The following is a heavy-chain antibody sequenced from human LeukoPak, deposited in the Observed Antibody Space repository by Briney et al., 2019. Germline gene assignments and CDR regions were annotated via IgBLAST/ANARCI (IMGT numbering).Heavy chain of an antibody. V-gene: IGHV4-34*01. CDR2: INHSGST. J-gene: IGHJ4*02. D-gene: IGHD5-12*01. Sequence: SETLSLTCAVYGGSFSGYYWSWIRQPPGKGLEWIGEINHSGSTNYNPSLKSRVTISVDTSKNQFFLNLTSVTAADTAVYYCARGGGYSYGYYYWGQGTLVTVSS. CDR3: ARGGGYSYGYYY. CDR1: GGSFSGYY.